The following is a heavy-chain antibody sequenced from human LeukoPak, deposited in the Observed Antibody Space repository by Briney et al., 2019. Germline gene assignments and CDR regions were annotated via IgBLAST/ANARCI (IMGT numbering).Heavy chain of an antibody. Sequence: SETLSLTCTVSGGSISSSSYYWGWIRQPPGKGLEWIGSIYYSGSTYYNPSLKSRVTISVDTSKNQFSLKLSSVTAADTAVYYWARHRFRGYSGYSEGFDYWGQGTLVTVSS. CDR1: GGSISSSSYY. CDR3: ARHRFRGYSGYSEGFDY. CDR2: IYYSGST. J-gene: IGHJ4*02. D-gene: IGHD5-12*01. V-gene: IGHV4-39*01.